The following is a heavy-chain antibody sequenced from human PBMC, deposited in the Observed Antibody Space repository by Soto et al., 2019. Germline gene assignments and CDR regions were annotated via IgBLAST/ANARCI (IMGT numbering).Heavy chain of an antibody. Sequence: EVQLWESGGGLVQPGGSLRLSCAASGFTFSSYAMSWVRQAPGKGLEWDSVIRSSGDRTYYADSVKGRFTISRDNSKNTLYMQMNSLRAEDTAVYYCAKQQGPGTPYYYAMDVWGQGTTVTVSS. V-gene: IGHV3-23*01. CDR1: GFTFSSYA. CDR3: AKQQGPGTPYYYAMDV. D-gene: IGHD1-1*01. J-gene: IGHJ6*02. CDR2: IRSSGDRT.